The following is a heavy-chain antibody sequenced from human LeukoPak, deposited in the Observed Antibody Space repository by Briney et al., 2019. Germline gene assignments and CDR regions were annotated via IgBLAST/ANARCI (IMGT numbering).Heavy chain of an antibody. Sequence: GGSLRLSCAASGFAFSGYGMSWVRQAPGKGLEWVSAISGHGGVIYYADSVKGRVTISRDNSNNTLHLQMNSLRAEDTAVYYCAKVSYITMRVVVITGFDYWGQGTLVTVSS. D-gene: IGHD3-22*01. J-gene: IGHJ4*02. CDR2: ISGHGGVI. V-gene: IGHV3-23*01. CDR1: GFAFSGYG. CDR3: AKVSYITMRVVVITGFDY.